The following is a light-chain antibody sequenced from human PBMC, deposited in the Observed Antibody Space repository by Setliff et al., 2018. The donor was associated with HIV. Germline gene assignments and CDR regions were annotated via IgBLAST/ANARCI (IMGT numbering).Light chain of an antibody. J-gene: IGLJ3*02. CDR1: SSDVGGFNY. CDR3: SSYTSSNSWV. Sequence: QSVLTQPPSLSGSPGQSVTISCTGTSSDVGGFNYISWYQQHPGKAPKLLIYHVSERPSGVPDRSSAYKSDNTASLTISGLQAEDEGDYYCSSYTSSNSWVFGGGTKVTVL. V-gene: IGLV2-11*01. CDR2: HVS.